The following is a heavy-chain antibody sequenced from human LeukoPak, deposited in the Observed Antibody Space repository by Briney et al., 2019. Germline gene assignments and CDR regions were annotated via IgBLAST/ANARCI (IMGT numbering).Heavy chain of an antibody. CDR2: TDHGGST. V-gene: IGHV4-34*01. J-gene: IGHJ4*02. D-gene: IGHD6-13*01. Sequence: SSETLSLTCAVYGESFSAYYWCWIRQPPGKGLESIGETDHGGSTNYNPSLKSRVTISVDTSKNHFSLKLSSVTAADTAVYYCARVDSSNWYEYRGYFDYWGQGTLVTVSS. CDR3: ARVDSSNWYEYRGYFDY. CDR1: GESFSAYY.